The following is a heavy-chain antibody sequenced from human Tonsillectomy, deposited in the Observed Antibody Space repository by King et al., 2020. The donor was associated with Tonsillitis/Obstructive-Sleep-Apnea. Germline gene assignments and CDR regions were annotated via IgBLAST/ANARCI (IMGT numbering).Heavy chain of an antibody. V-gene: IGHV3-21*01. J-gene: IGHJ4*02. CDR3: ARTPRYCSSTSCDDDY. D-gene: IGHD2-2*01. CDR2: ISSSSSYI. Sequence: VQLVESGGGLVKPGGSLRLSCAASGFTFSSYSMNWVRQAPGKGLEWVSSISSSSSYIYYADSVKDRFTISRDNAKNSLYLQMNSLRAEDTAVYYCARTPRYCSSTSCDDDYWGQGTLVTVSS. CDR1: GFTFSSYS.